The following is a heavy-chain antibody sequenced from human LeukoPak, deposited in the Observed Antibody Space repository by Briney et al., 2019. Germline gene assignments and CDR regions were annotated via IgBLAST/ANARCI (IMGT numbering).Heavy chain of an antibody. CDR1: GYTFTSYA. D-gene: IGHD3-22*01. J-gene: IGHJ4*02. CDR2: INTNTGNP. CDR3: VRFKIGLGYYDSSAYQPPFDY. Sequence: ASVKVSCKASGYTFTSYAMNWVRQAPGQGLEWMGWINTNTGNPTYAQGFTGRFVFSLDTSVSTAYLQISSLKAEDTAVYYCVRFKIGLGYYDSSAYQPPFDYWGQGTLVTVSS. V-gene: IGHV7-4-1*02.